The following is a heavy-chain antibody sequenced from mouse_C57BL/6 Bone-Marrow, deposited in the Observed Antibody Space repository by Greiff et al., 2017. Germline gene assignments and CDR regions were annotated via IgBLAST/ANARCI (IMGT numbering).Heavy chain of an antibody. Sequence: EVHLVESGEGLVKPGGSLKLSCAASGFTFSSYAMSWVRQTPEKRLEWVAYISSGGDYIYYADTVKGRFTISRDNARNTLYLQMSSLKSEDTAMYYGTREVSTMPYYYAMDYWGQGTSVTVSS. V-gene: IGHV5-9-1*02. J-gene: IGHJ4*01. CDR2: ISSGGDYI. D-gene: IGHD2-1*01. CDR3: TREVSTMPYYYAMDY. CDR1: GFTFSSYA.